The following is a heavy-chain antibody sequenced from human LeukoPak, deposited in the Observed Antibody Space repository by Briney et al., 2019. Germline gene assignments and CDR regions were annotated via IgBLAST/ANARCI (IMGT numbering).Heavy chain of an antibody. Sequence: GGSLRLSCAASGFTFSSYGMSWVRQAPGKGLELVSAISGCGGITYYADSVKGRFTISRDNSKNTLYLQMNSLRAEDTAVYYCAKDWQWLDFDYWGQGTLVTVSS. CDR2: ISGCGGIT. V-gene: IGHV3-23*01. D-gene: IGHD6-19*01. CDR3: AKDWQWLDFDY. CDR1: GFTFSSYG. J-gene: IGHJ4*02.